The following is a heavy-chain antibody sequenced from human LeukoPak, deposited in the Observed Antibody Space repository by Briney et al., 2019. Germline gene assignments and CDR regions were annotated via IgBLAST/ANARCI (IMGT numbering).Heavy chain of an antibody. CDR2: ISPNSGAT. CDR3: ARGEGMGAYYYVFHSDY. J-gene: IGHJ4*02. CDR1: GYTFTGYY. D-gene: IGHD3-10*02. V-gene: IGHV1-2*02. Sequence: ASVKVSCKASGYTFTGYYIHWVRQAPGQGLEWMGWISPNSGATNYAQKFQGRVTMTRDTSISTGYMELSRLRSDDTAVYYCARGEGMGAYYYVFHSDYWGQGTLVTVSS.